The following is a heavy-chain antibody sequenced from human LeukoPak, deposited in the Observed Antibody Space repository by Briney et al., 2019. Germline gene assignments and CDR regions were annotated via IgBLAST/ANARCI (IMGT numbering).Heavy chain of an antibody. CDR2: ISYDGSNK. Sequence: GGSLRLSYAVSGFTFSSYGMHWVRQAPGKGLDWVAVISYDGSNKYYADSVQGRFTISRDNSKNTLYLQMNSLRAEDTGIYYCAKSFYRGYQVYYFDYWGQGTLVTVSS. V-gene: IGHV3-30*18. J-gene: IGHJ4*02. CDR1: GFTFSSYG. D-gene: IGHD3-22*01. CDR3: AKSFYRGYQVYYFDY.